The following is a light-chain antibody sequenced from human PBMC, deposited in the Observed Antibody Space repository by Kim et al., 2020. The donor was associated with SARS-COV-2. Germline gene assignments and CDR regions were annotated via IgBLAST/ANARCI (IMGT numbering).Light chain of an antibody. CDR3: QQYGTSLLT. V-gene: IGKV3-20*01. CDR2: GGS. Sequence: SPRGRATPPLRARQGGSHSYLAWHQPKPGQAPRLRNFGGSSRGTCLPDRFSGSGSGTDFTLTISRLEPEDFAVYYCQQYGTSLLTFGGGTKVDIK. CDR1: QGGSHSY. J-gene: IGKJ4*01.